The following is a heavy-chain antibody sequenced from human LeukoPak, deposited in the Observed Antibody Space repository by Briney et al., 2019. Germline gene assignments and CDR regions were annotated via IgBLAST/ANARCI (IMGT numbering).Heavy chain of an antibody. CDR2: IRSKAYGGAT. V-gene: IGHV3-49*04. D-gene: IGHD2-15*01. CDR1: GFTFGDYA. J-gene: IGHJ4*02. CDR3: TRLVGGGPFDY. Sequence: GGSLRLSCTASGFTFGDYAMSWVRQAPGKGLEWVGFIRSKAYGGATEYAASVKGRFTIPRDDSKSIAYLQMNSLKTEDTAVYYCTRLVGGGPFDYWGQGTLVTVSS.